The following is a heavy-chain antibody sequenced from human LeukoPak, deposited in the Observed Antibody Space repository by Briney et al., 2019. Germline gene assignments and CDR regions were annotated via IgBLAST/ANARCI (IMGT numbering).Heavy chain of an antibody. J-gene: IGHJ4*02. CDR3: ARGKGDNWNYGYFDY. V-gene: IGHV1-46*01. CDR2: INPSGGST. CDR1: GGTFSSYA. D-gene: IGHD1-7*01. Sequence: ASVKVSCKASGGTFSSYAISWVRQAPGQGLEWMGIINPSGGSTSYAQKFQGRVTMTRDTSTSTVYMELSSLRSEDTAVYYCARGKGDNWNYGYFDYWGQGTLVTVSS.